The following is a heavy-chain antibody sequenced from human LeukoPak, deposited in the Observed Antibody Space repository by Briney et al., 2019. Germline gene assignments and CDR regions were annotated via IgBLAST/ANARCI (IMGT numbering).Heavy chain of an antibody. Sequence: GGSLRLSCAASGFTFSNYGMHCVRQAPGKGLEWVAGISEDGINKYYADSVKGRFTISRDNAKKSLYLQMNSLIAEDMAVYYCARGLAYCGGDCYIRGQGTLVTVSS. D-gene: IGHD2-21*02. V-gene: IGHV3-30*03. J-gene: IGHJ4*02. CDR1: GFTFSNYG. CDR3: ARGLAYCGGDCYI. CDR2: ISEDGINK.